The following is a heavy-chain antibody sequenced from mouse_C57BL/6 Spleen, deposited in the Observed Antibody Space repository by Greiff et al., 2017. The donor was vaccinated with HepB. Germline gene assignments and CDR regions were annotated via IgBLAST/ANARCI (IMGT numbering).Heavy chain of an antibody. CDR3: EITTVVATKEYAMDY. J-gene: IGHJ4*01. Sequence: VQLVESGPELVKPGASVKISCKASGYAFSSSWMHWVKQRPGKGLEWIGRIYPGDGDTNYNGKFKGKATLTADKSSSTAYMQLSSLTSEDSAVYFCEITTVVATKEYAMDYWGQGTSVTVSS. D-gene: IGHD1-1*01. V-gene: IGHV1-82*01. CDR1: GYAFSSSW. CDR2: IYPGDGDT.